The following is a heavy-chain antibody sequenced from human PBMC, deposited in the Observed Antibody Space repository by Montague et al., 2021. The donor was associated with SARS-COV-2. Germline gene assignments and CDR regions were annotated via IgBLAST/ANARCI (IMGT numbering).Heavy chain of an antibody. CDR2: IYWDDDK. V-gene: IGHV2-5*02. CDR3: AHRPPGVWVGEFLV. Sequence: PALVKPTQTLTLTCTFSGFSLSTSGVGVGWIRQPPGKALEWLALIYWDDDKRYSPSLKSRLTITKDTSKNQVVLTMTNMDPVDTATYYCAHRPPGVWVGEFLVWGQGTLVTVSS. CDR1: GFSLSTSGVG. D-gene: IGHD3-10*01. J-gene: IGHJ4*02.